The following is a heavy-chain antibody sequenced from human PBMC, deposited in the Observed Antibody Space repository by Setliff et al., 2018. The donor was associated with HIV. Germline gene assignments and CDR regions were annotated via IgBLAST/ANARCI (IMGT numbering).Heavy chain of an antibody. CDR1: GGSIKSSSYY. D-gene: IGHD1-1*01. J-gene: IGHJ4*02. CDR3: ARGTTSITFDY. CDR2: ISYSGST. Sequence: NPSETLSLTCTVSGGSIKSSSYYWTWIRQQPGKGLEWIGYISYSGSTYYNPSLKSRLTMSIDTSKSHFSLNLNSVTAADTAVYYCARGTTSITFDYWSQGTLVTVSS. V-gene: IGHV4-31*03.